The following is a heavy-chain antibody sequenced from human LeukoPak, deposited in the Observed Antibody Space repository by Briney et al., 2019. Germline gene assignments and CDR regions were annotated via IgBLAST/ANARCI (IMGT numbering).Heavy chain of an antibody. J-gene: IGHJ6*03. CDR1: GYTFTSYG. CDR3: ARLGYCSSTSCSTPWNYYYYYMDV. Sequence: ASVKVSCKASGYTFTSYGISWVRQAPGQRLEWMGWISAYNGNTNYTKKLQGRVTMTTDTSTSTAYMELRSLRSDDTAVYYCARLGYCSSTSCSTPWNYYYYYMDVWGKGTTVTVSS. V-gene: IGHV1-18*01. CDR2: ISAYNGNT. D-gene: IGHD2-2*01.